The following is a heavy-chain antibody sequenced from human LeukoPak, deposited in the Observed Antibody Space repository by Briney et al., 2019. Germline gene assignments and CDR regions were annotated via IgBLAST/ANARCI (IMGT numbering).Heavy chain of an antibody. J-gene: IGHJ3*01. CDR1: GVSFSTYY. V-gene: IGHV4-4*07. CDR2: IYSSRNT. Sequence: PSETLSLTCTVCGVSFSTYYWTWIRQPAGKGGEWIGRIYSSRNTNYNPSLESRVTMSIATSKHQFSLKLTSVTAADTAVYFCARERGILRGDAFDLGGQGTMVTVS. D-gene: IGHD1-26*01. CDR3: ARERGILRGDAFDL.